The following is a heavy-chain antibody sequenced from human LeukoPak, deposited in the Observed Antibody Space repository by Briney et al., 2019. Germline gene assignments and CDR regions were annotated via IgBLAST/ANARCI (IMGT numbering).Heavy chain of an antibody. Sequence: PSETLSLTCSVSGDSISNADYYWTWVRQPPGKGLEWIGSIYYSGNTYYNPSLQSRVSMSVDTSKNEFSLNLTSVTAADTAVYFCARAYYDYWSGYCDWSDRWGQGTLVTVSS. CDR2: IYYSGNT. J-gene: IGHJ5*02. D-gene: IGHD3-3*01. CDR3: ARAYYDYWSGYCDWSDR. CDR1: GDSISNADYY. V-gene: IGHV4-30-4*08.